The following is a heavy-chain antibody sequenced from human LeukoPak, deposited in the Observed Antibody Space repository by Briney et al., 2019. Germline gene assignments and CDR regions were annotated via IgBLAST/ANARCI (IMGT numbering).Heavy chain of an antibody. CDR2: ISGSGAST. V-gene: IGHV3-23*01. D-gene: IGHD1-26*01. CDR3: AKDVGKWESLHFFDY. J-gene: IGHJ4*02. CDR1: GFTLSTNA. Sequence: GSLKLSCLTSGFTLSTNAMSWVRQAPGKGLEWISGISGSGASTYYADSVKGRFTISRDDSRNTLYLQMNSLRGDDTAVYYCAKDVGKWESLHFFDYWGQGTLVTVSS.